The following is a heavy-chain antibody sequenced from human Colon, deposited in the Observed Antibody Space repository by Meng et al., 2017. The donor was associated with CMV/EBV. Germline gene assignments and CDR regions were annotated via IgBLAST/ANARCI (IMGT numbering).Heavy chain of an antibody. D-gene: IGHD3-9*01. V-gene: IGHV3-23*01. Sequence: GGSLRLSCESSGFLFPNFAMSWVRQVPGKGLEWVSAISGSGDRTYYADSVKGRFTISRDNSKDTLSLQMSSLGGEDSAVYYWVKGGGGIRYLDWAKPWGHAFDIWGQGTMVTVSS. CDR3: VKGGGGIRYLDWAKPWGHAFDI. J-gene: IGHJ3*02. CDR2: ISGSGDRT. CDR1: GFLFPNFA.